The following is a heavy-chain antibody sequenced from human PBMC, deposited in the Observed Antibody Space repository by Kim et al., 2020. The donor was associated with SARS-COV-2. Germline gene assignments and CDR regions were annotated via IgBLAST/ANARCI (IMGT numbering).Heavy chain of an antibody. D-gene: IGHD2-15*01. Sequence: SVKVSCKASGGTFSSYAISWVRQAPGQGLEWMGGIIPIFGTANYAQKFQGRVTITADESTSTAYMELSSLRSEDTAVYYCARDRVDCSGGSCYARFDPWGQGTLVTVSS. CDR3: ARDRVDCSGGSCYARFDP. V-gene: IGHV1-69*13. J-gene: IGHJ5*02. CDR1: GGTFSSYA. CDR2: IIPIFGTA.